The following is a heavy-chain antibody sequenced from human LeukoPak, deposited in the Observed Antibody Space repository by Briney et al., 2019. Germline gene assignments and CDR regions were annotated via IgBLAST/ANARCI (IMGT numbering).Heavy chain of an antibody. V-gene: IGHV1-69*13. CDR1: GYTFSSYA. CDR2: IIPIFGTA. D-gene: IGHD2-2*01. Sequence: SVKVSCKASGYTFSSYAISWVRQAPGQGLEWMGGIIPIFGTANYAQKFQGRVTITADESTSTAYMELSSLRSEDTAVYYCARDCGGSTSCYDDAFDIWGQGTMVTVSS. CDR3: ARDCGGSTSCYDDAFDI. J-gene: IGHJ3*02.